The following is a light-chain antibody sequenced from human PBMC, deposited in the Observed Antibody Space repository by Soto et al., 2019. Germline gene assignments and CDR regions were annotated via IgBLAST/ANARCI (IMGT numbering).Light chain of an antibody. CDR3: QQYDSYWGT. Sequence: IQMTQSPSSLSASVGDRVTITCRASQRISSWLAWYQQKPGKAPKLLIYDVSSLESGVPSRFSGSGSGTEFTLTISSLKPDDFATYYCQQYDSYWGTFGQGTKVDIK. CDR2: DVS. J-gene: IGKJ1*01. V-gene: IGKV1-5*01. CDR1: QRISSW.